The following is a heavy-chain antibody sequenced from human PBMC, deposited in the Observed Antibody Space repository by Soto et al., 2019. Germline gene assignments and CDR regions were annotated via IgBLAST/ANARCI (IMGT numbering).Heavy chain of an antibody. Sequence: QVQLQQWGAGLLKPSETLSLTCAVYGGSFSGYYWSWIRQPPGKGLEWIGEINHSGSTNYNPSLKTRVTKSVDTSQNQYSLKLSSVTAADTAVYYCARGGRIQLWSTFWRYWGQGTLVTVSS. CDR3: ARGGRIQLWSTFWRY. J-gene: IGHJ4*02. CDR1: GGSFSGYY. CDR2: INHSGST. D-gene: IGHD5-18*01. V-gene: IGHV4-34*01.